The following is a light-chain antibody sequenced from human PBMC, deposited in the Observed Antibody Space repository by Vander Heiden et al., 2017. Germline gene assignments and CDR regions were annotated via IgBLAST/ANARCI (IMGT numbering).Light chain of an antibody. CDR1: QGISNY. CDR3: QKYNTGVT. V-gene: IGKV1-27*01. J-gene: IGKJ3*01. CDR2: AAY. Sequence: DIQMTQSPSSLSASVGDTLTITCRETQGISNYLAWYQQRPGQVPKLLIYAAYTLQSGVPSRFSGGGSGTDFTLTISGLQPEDVATYYCQKYNTGVTFGPGTKVDLK.